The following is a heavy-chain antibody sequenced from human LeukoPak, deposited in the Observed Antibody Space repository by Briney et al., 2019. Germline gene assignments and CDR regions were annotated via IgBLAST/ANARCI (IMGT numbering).Heavy chain of an antibody. CDR3: ARVKRGVVIPYPFDY. J-gene: IGHJ4*02. V-gene: IGHV4-39*07. Sequence: SIYYSGSTYYHPSLKSRATISVDTSKNQFSLKLSSVTAADTAVYYCARVKRGVVIPYPFDYWGQGTLVTVSS. D-gene: IGHD3-3*01. CDR2: IYYSGST.